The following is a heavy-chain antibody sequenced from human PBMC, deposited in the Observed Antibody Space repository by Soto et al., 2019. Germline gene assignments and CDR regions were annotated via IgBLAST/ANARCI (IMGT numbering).Heavy chain of an antibody. Sequence: QVQLVESGGGVVQPGRSLRLSCAASGFTFSSYGMHWVRQAPGKGLEWVAVIWYDGSNKYYADSVKGRFTISRDNSKNTLYLQMNSLRAEDTAVYYCARDQNYSGMYVWGQGTTVTVSS. CDR1: GFTFSSYG. CDR3: ARDQNYSGMYV. V-gene: IGHV3-33*01. J-gene: IGHJ6*02. CDR2: IWYDGSNK.